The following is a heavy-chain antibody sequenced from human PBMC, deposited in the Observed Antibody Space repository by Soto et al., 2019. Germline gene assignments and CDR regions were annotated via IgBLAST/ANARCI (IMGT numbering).Heavy chain of an antibody. D-gene: IGHD3-3*01. CDR1: GFTFSSYW. Sequence: GGSLRLSCAASGFTFSSYWMSWVRQAPGKGLEWVANIKQDGSEKFYVDSVKGRFTISRDNAKSSLSLQMNSLRAEDTAVYYCARDRAHRLQTSQLRLLDRANYYYGMDFWGQGTTVTVSS. CDR3: ARDRAHRLQTSQLRLLDRANYYYGMDF. CDR2: IKQDGSEK. J-gene: IGHJ6*02. V-gene: IGHV3-7*01.